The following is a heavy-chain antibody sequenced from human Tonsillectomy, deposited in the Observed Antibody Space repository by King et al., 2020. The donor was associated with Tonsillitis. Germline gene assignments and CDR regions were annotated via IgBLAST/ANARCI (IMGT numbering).Heavy chain of an antibody. Sequence: VQLQESGPGLVKPSQTLSLTCTVPGGSISSGNYYWAWIRQPAGKGLEWIGRIYTSGSTTYNPSLKSRITMSLATSTNQFSLTLSAVTAADTAVYYCARDYPPSGTKFDYWGQGTLVTVSS. V-gene: IGHV4-61*02. CDR3: ARDYPPSGTKFDY. CDR1: GGSISSGNYY. D-gene: IGHD3-10*01. J-gene: IGHJ4*02. CDR2: IYTSGST.